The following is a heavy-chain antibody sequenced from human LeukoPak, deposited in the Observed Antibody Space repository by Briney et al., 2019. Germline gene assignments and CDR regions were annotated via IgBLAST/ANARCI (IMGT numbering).Heavy chain of an antibody. V-gene: IGHV3-7*01. CDR2: IKQDGSEK. Sequence: GGSLRLSCAASGFTFSSYWMSWVRQAPGKGLAWVANIKQDGSEKYYVDSVKGRFTISRDNAKNSLYLRMNSLRAEDTAVYYCARVGVGARFDYWGQGTLVTVSS. J-gene: IGHJ4*02. CDR1: GFTFSSYW. CDR3: ARVGVGARFDY. D-gene: IGHD1-26*01.